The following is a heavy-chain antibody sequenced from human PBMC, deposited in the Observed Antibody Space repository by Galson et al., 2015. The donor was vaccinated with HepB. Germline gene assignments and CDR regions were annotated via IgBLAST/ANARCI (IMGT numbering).Heavy chain of an antibody. V-gene: IGHV3-30*03. CDR2: ISYDGSNT. D-gene: IGHD2-8*01. Sequence: SLRLSCAASGFTFSSYGMHWVRQAPGKGLEWVAVISYDGSNTYYAASVKGRFTISRDNAKNSLFLQVNSLRVEDTAVYYCARVQWRIFDYWGQGTLVTVSS. J-gene: IGHJ4*02. CDR3: ARVQWRIFDY. CDR1: GFTFSSYG.